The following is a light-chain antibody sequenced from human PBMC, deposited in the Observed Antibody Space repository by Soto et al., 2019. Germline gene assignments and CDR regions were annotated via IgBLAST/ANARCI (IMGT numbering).Light chain of an antibody. CDR1: QTISMY. J-gene: IGKJ4*01. Sequence: DIQMTQSPSSLSASVGDRVAITCRASQTISMYLNWYQLKPGKAPKLLIYAASSLQSGVPSRFSGSGSGTDFTLTISSLQPEEFATYYCQQSYSIFTFGGGTKVEIK. CDR3: QQSYSIFT. CDR2: AAS. V-gene: IGKV1-39*01.